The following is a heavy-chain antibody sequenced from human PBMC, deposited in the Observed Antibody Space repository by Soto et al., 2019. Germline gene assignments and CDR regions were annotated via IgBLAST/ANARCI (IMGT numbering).Heavy chain of an antibody. J-gene: IGHJ4*02. D-gene: IGHD1-26*01. CDR1: GFTFSSHS. CDR2: ISSSSSTM. V-gene: IGHV3-48*01. CDR3: ARDSTDADSGSYSGDY. Sequence: PGGSLRLSCAASGFTFSSHSMNWVRQAPGKGLEWVSYISSSSSTMYYADSVKGRFTISRDNAKNSLFLHMNSLRGEDTAVYYCARDSTDADSGSYSGDYWGQGTLVTVSS.